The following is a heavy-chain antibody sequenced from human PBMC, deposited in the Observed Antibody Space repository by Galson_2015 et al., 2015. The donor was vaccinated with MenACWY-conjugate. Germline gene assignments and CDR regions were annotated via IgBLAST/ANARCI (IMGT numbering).Heavy chain of an antibody. CDR3: AKDGLLGLVILGYVDN. CDR2: INPGGSST. V-gene: IGHV3-74*01. Sequence: SLRLSCAASGFIFNTYWMHWVRQAPGKGLVWVSRINPGGSSTTYADSVKDRFTISRDNAKNTLYLQMNSLRPEDTAIYYCAKDGLLGLVILGYVDNWGQGTLVTVSS. D-gene: IGHD3/OR15-3a*01. J-gene: IGHJ4*02. CDR1: GFIFNTYW.